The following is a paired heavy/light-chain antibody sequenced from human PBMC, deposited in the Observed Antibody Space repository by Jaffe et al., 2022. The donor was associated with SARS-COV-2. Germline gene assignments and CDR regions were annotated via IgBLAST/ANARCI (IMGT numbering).Heavy chain of an antibody. CDR2: IDPSDSQI. Sequence: EVQLVQSGAEVKKPGESLKISCRASGYSFTTYRLSWVRQTPGKGLEWLGRIDPSDSQIHYSPSFQGHVTFSIDVSTSTAYLRWNSLKASDTAMYHCVRHGVVGGIFYFDVWGRGTLVSVSS. D-gene: IGHD2-15*01. CDR3: VRHGVVGGIFYFDV. CDR1: GYSFTTYR. J-gene: IGHJ2*01. V-gene: IGHV5-10-1*03.
Light chain of an antibody. CDR3: QQSYRIPWT. CDR1: ESMSNY. V-gene: IGKV1-39*01. CDR2: AAY. Sequence: DIQMTQSPSSLSASVGDRVSITCRAAESMSNYLNWYQQKPGRAPNLLIYAAYFLHSGVPSRFTGSASGPEFTLTINNLQPEDFATYYCQQSYRIPWTFGQGTKVEI. J-gene: IGKJ1*01.